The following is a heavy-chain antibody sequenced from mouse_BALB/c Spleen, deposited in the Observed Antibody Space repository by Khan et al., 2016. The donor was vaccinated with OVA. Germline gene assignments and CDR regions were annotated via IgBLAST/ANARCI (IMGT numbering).Heavy chain of an antibody. Sequence: VQLQESGAELARPGASVKMSCKASGYTFTSYTIHWIKKRPGQGLEWIGYINPSNGYTNYNQKFKGKATLTTDKSSTTAYLQLSSLTSDDSAVYNCVRDGAYHRNDGWFAYWGQGTLVTVSA. CDR3: VRDGAYHRNDGWFAY. D-gene: IGHD2-14*01. CDR2: INPSNGYT. V-gene: IGHV1-4*01. J-gene: IGHJ3*01. CDR1: GYTFTSYT.